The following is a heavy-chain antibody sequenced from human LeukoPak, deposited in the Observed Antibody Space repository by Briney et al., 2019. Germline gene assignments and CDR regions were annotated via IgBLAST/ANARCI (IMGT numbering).Heavy chain of an antibody. D-gene: IGHD4-23*01. V-gene: IGHV3-30*02. Sequence: GGSLRLSCAASGFTFSSYGMHWVRQAPGKGLEWVAFIRYDGNTKYNSDSVKGRITISRDNSENTLYLQMNSLRPEDTAVYYCAKDLIAFDYSGNSGGSWGQGTLVIVSS. J-gene: IGHJ5*02. CDR2: IRYDGNTK. CDR3: AKDLIAFDYSGNSGGS. CDR1: GFTFSSYG.